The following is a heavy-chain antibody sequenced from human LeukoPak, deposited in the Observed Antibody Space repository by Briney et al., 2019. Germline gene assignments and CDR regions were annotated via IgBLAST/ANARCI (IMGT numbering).Heavy chain of an antibody. J-gene: IGHJ5*02. V-gene: IGHV4-38-2*02. CDR3: ARGKPRSYCSSTSCYHPGNNWFDP. CDR2: INHSGST. Sequence: SETLSLTCTVSGYSISSGYYWGWIRQPPGKGLEWIGEINHSGSTNYNPSLKSRVTISVDTSKNQFSLKLSSVTAADTAVYYCARGKPRSYCSSTSCYHPGNNWFDPWGQGTLVTVSS. D-gene: IGHD2-2*01. CDR1: GYSISSGYY.